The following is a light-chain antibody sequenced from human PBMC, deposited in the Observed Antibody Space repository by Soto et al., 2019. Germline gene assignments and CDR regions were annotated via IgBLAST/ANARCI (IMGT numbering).Light chain of an antibody. CDR3: SSFASSNTWV. V-gene: IGLV2-8*01. Sequence: QSVLTQPPSASGSPGQSVTISCTGTSSDVGAYNYVSWYQQHAGKAPKLVIYEVTKRPSGGPDRFSGSKSANTDSLTVSGLQAEDEADYYCSSFASSNTWVFGGGTKLTVL. J-gene: IGLJ3*02. CDR1: SSDVGAYNY. CDR2: EVT.